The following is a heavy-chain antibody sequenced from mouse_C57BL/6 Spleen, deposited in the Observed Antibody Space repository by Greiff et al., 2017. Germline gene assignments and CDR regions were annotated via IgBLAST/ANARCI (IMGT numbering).Heavy chain of an antibody. CDR3: ARNSNYVEFAY. D-gene: IGHD2-5*01. J-gene: IGHJ3*01. V-gene: IGHV5-17*01. CDR1: GFTFSDYG. Sequence: DVKLVESGGGLVKPGGSLKLSCAASGFTFSDYGMHWVRQAPEKGLEWVAYISSGSSTIYYADTVKGRFTISRDNAKNTLFLQMTSLRSEDTAMYYCARNSNYVEFAYWGQGTLVTVSA. CDR2: ISSGSSTI.